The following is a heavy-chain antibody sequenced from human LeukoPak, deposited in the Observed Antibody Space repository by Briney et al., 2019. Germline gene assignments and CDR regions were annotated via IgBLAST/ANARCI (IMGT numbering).Heavy chain of an antibody. D-gene: IGHD6-19*01. CDR2: INHSGST. V-gene: IGHV4-34*01. CDR1: GGSFSGYY. Sequence: PSETLSLTCAVYGGSFSGYYWSWIRQPPGKGLEWIGEINHSGSTNYNPSLKSRVTISADTSKNQFSLKLSSVTAADTAVYYCARERRGHIAVASPYYFDYWGQGTLVTVSS. J-gene: IGHJ4*02. CDR3: ARERRGHIAVASPYYFDY.